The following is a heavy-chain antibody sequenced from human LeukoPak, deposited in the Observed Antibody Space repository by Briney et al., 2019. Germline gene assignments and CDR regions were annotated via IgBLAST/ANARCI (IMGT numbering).Heavy chain of an antibody. J-gene: IGHJ4*02. Sequence: PGRCLRLSCAASGFTFSSYAMHWVRQAPGKGLEWVAVISYDGSNKYYADSVKGRFTISRDNSKNTLYLQMNSLGAEDTAVYYCARGIAAFDYWGQGTLVTVSS. CDR2: ISYDGSNK. V-gene: IGHV3-30-3*01. CDR3: ARGIAAFDY. D-gene: IGHD6-6*01. CDR1: GFTFSSYA.